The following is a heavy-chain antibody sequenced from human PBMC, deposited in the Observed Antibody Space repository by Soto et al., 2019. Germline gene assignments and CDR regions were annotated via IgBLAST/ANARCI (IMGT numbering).Heavy chain of an antibody. CDR3: ARASGGYSGSYYRHDAFDI. CDR2: IYYSGST. J-gene: IGHJ3*02. Sequence: SETLSLTCTVSGGSISSYYWSWIRQPPGKGLEWTGYIYYSGSTNYNPSLKSRVTISVDTSKNQFSLKLSSVTAADTAVYYCARASGGYSGSYYRHDAFDIWGQGTMVTVSS. V-gene: IGHV4-59*01. CDR1: GGSISSYY. D-gene: IGHD1-26*01.